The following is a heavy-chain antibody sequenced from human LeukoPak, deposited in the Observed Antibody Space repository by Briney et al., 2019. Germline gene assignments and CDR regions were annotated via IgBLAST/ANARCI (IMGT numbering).Heavy chain of an antibody. J-gene: IGHJ4*02. CDR3: ARVSSSWGSFDY. Sequence: SETLSLTCTVSGGSTSSYYWSWIRQPPGKGLEWIGYIYYSGSTNYNPSLKSRVTISVDTSKNQFSLKLSSVTAADTAVYYCARVSSSWGSFDYWGQGTLVTVSS. D-gene: IGHD6-13*01. CDR1: GGSTSSYY. V-gene: IGHV4-59*01. CDR2: IYYSGST.